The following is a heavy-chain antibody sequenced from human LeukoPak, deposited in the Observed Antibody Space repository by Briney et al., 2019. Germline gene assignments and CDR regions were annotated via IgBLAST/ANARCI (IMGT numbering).Heavy chain of an antibody. CDR1: GGTFSSYA. J-gene: IGHJ3*02. V-gene: IGHV1-69*13. D-gene: IGHD2-2*01. Sequence: SVKVSCKASGGTFSSYAISWVRQAPGHGLEWMGGIIPILGTANYAQKFQGRVTITADESTSTAYMELSSLRSEDTAVYYCARDHSIVVVPAPDDAFDIWGQGTMVTVSS. CDR2: IIPILGTA. CDR3: ARDHSIVVVPAPDDAFDI.